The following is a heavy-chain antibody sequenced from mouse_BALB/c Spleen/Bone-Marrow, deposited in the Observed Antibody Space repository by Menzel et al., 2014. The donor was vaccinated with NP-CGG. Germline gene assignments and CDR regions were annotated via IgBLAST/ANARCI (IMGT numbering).Heavy chain of an antibody. D-gene: IGHD2-4*01. CDR1: GYAFTSYY. V-gene: IGHV1S56*01. J-gene: IGHJ3*01. CDR2: IYPGNVNT. Sequence: VQLQQSGPELVKPGASVRISCKASGYAFTSYYIHWVKQRPGQGLEWIGWIYPGNVNTKYNEKFKGKATLTADKSSSTAYMQHSSLTSEDSAVYFCARDDYAYWGQGTLVTVSA. CDR3: ARDDYAY.